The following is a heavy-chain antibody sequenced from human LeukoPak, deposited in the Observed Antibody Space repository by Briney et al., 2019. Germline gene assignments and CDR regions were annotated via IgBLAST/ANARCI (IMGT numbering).Heavy chain of an antibody. CDR1: GGSISRYY. CDR3: ARWPAY. Sequence: SETLSLTCTVSGGSISRYYWSWIRQPPGKGLEWIGYIYTSGSTNYNPSLKSRVTISVDTSKNQFSLKLSSVTAADTAVYYCARWPAYWGQGTLVTVSS. J-gene: IGHJ4*02. CDR2: IYTSGST. V-gene: IGHV4-4*09. D-gene: IGHD2-2*01.